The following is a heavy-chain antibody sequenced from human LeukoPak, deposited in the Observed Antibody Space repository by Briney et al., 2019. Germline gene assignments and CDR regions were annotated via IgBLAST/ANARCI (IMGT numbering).Heavy chain of an antibody. D-gene: IGHD6-13*01. V-gene: IGHV4-34*01. CDR1: GGSFSGYY. CDR2: INHSGST. CDR3: AGIAAAGTLAGKYYFDY. Sequence: SSETLSLTCAVYGGSFSGYYWSWIRQPPGKGLEWIGEINHSGSTNYNPSLKSRVTISVDTSKNQFSLKLSSVTAADTVVYYCAGIAAAGTLAGKYYFDYWGQGTLVTVSS. J-gene: IGHJ4*02.